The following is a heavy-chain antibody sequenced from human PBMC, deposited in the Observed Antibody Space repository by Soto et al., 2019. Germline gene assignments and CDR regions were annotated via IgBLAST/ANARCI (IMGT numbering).Heavy chain of an antibody. J-gene: IGHJ5*02. CDR2: IHYSGSA. CDR3: ARGKIVGP. D-gene: IGHD3-16*02. Sequence: QVQLQESGPGLVKPSETLSLTCTISGGSISTYYWSWIRQPPGKGLERIGYIHYSGSANYNPSLKSRVTMSVDTSKNQYSLKLSSVTAADTAVYFCARGKIVGPWGQGTLVTVSS. CDR1: GGSISTYY. V-gene: IGHV4-59*01.